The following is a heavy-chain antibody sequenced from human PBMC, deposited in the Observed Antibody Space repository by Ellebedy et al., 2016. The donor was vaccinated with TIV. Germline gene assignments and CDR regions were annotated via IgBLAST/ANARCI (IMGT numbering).Heavy chain of an antibody. CDR1: GYTFTDYD. CDR2: MNPNSGNT. J-gene: IGHJ4*02. D-gene: IGHD3-16*01. Sequence: AASVKVSCKASGYTFTDYDINWVRQATGQGLEWMGWMNPNSGNTGYAQRFQGRVTVTRNTSISTAYMELSSLISEDTAVYYFARASNFGWDWGQGTLVTVSS. V-gene: IGHV1-8*03. CDR3: ARASNFGWD.